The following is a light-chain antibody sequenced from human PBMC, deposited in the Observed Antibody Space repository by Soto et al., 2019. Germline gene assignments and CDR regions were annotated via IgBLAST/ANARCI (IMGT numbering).Light chain of an antibody. CDR1: SSDVGGYNY. V-gene: IGLV2-14*01. CDR2: DVS. J-gene: IGLJ2*01. Sequence: QSALTQPVSVSGSPGQSITISCTGTSSDVGGYNYVSWYQQHPGKAPKLMIYDVSNRPSGVSNRFSGSRSGNTASLTISGLQAEDEAHYYCSSYTGSTTLVVFGGGTKVTVL. CDR3: SSYTGSTTLVV.